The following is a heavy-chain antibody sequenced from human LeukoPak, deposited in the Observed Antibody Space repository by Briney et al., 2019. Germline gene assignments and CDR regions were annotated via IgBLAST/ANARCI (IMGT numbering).Heavy chain of an antibody. Sequence: PEGSLRLSCAASGFTFATHAMSCVRQAPGKGLESISTMSGHGHNLYYADSVKGRFTISRDNSKNTLYLHMNSLRAEDTAIYYCAKFRGMIVASYCFDYWGQGALVTVSS. V-gene: IGHV3-23*01. CDR1: GFTFATHA. J-gene: IGHJ4*02. CDR3: AKFRGMIVASYCFDY. D-gene: IGHD3-22*01. CDR2: MSGHGHNL.